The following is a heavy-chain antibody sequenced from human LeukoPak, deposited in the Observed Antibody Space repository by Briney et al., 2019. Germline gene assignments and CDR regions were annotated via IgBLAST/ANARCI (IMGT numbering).Heavy chain of an antibody. V-gene: IGHV3-33*01. D-gene: IGHD2-2*01. Sequence: PGGSLRLSCAASGFTFRSYGMHWVRQAPGKGLEWVAVIWYDGSNKYYADSVKGRFTISRDNSKNTLYLQMNSLRAEDTAVYYCARVPAYDYYFDYWGQGTLVTVSS. CDR3: ARVPAYDYYFDY. J-gene: IGHJ4*02. CDR1: GFTFRSYG. CDR2: IWYDGSNK.